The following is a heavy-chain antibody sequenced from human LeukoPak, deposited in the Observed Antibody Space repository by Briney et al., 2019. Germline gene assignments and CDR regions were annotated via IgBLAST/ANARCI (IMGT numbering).Heavy chain of an antibody. Sequence: SETLSLTCTVSGGSISSSSYYWGWIRQPPGKGLEWIGSIYYSGSTYYNPSLKSRVTISVDTSKNQFSLKLSSATAADTAVYYCARQRSRREIDYWGQGTLVTVSS. CDR2: IYYSGST. V-gene: IGHV4-39*01. CDR1: GGSISSSSYY. J-gene: IGHJ4*02. CDR3: ARQRSRREIDY. D-gene: IGHD1-26*01.